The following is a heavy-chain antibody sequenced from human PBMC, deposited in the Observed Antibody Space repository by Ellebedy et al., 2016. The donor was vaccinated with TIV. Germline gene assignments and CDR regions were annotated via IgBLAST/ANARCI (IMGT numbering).Heavy chain of an antibody. Sequence: GESLKISCVASGFTFRTYWMHWVRQAPGKGLMWVSRTNEDGSTTNYADPVKGRFTISRDNAKNTLYLQMNSLTAEDTAIYYCVRDLCGFRDSWGQGTLVTVSS. CDR2: TNEDGSTT. CDR3: VRDLCGFRDS. CDR1: GFTFRTYW. V-gene: IGHV3-74*01. J-gene: IGHJ4*02.